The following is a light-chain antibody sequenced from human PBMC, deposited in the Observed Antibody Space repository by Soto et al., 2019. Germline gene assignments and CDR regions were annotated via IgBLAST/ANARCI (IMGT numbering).Light chain of an antibody. CDR1: SSDVGAYNY. J-gene: IGLJ1*01. CDR3: SSYAGTNNLLYV. V-gene: IGLV2-8*01. CDR2: EVS. Sequence: QSVLTQPHSASGSPGQTVTISCSGTSSDVGAYNYVSWYQQHPGKAPRLLIYEVSQRPSGVPDRFSGSKSANTASLTVSGLQPEDEADYYCSSYAGTNNLLYVFGTGTKVTVL.